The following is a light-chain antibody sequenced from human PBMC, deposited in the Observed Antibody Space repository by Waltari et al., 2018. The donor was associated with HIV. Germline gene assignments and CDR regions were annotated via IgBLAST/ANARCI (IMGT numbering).Light chain of an antibody. J-gene: IGKJ4*01. CDR1: ETILHSDGKTY. V-gene: IGKV2D-29*01. Sequence: EIVMTQTPPSLSVTPGQAASISCKSSETILHSDGKTYFYWYVQKTGLPPQLLFYEVSNRFAGVPDRFSGSGSGTDFTLILSRVEAEDVGVYYCMQSAQFPVTFGGGTKVEI. CDR2: EVS. CDR3: MQSAQFPVT.